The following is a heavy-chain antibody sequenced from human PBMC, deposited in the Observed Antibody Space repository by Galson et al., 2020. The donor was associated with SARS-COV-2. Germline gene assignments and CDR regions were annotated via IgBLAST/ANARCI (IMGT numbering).Heavy chain of an antibody. D-gene: IGHD2-15*01. CDR3: ARDHLEQYCSGGNCYCMGDDFDI. Sequence: GESLKISCGASGFTFSSYGMHWVRPAPGKGLEWVAFTRSDGSNQYYADSVKGRFNISRDNSKSTVYLQMNRLRAEDTAVYYCARDHLEQYCSGGNCYCMGDDFDIWGQGTMVTVSS. CDR2: TRSDGSNQ. V-gene: IGHV3-30*02. CDR1: GFTFSSYG. J-gene: IGHJ3*02.